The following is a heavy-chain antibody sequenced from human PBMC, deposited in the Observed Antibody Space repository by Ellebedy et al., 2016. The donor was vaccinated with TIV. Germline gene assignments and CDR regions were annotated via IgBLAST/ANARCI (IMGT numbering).Heavy chain of an antibody. J-gene: IGHJ4*02. D-gene: IGHD3-16*01. CDR2: IHHSGST. CDR3: ARSYYDYAWGSFLDY. V-gene: IGHV4-34*01. Sequence: SETLSLTXAVSGDSFSSYFWTWIRQVPGKGLEWIGEIHHSGSTDYNPSLKSRVAISIDNSRNQFALKLTSVTAADTAVYYCARSYYDYAWGSFLDYWGQGRLVTVSS. CDR1: GDSFSSYF.